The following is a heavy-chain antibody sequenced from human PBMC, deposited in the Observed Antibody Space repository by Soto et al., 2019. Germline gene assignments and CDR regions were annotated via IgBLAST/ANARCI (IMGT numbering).Heavy chain of an antibody. CDR2: IYHSGST. CDR1: ERTSGGGFYH. Sequence: SETTRPPSVVSERTSGGGFYHRGWLRQSPGKALEWIGRIYHSGSTYYNPSLKSRVPMSVDTSKNQFSLQLDSVTAADTAVYYCARDGNSYSARFFAYLVQGSPVT. J-gene: IGHJ4*02. V-gene: IGHV4-38-2*02. D-gene: IGHD1-26*01. CDR3: ARDGNSYSARFFAY.